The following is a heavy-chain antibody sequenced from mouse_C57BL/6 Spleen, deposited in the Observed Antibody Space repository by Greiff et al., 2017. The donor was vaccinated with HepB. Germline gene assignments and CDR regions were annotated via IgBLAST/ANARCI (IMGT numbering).Heavy chain of an antibody. CDR1: GYSITSGYY. J-gene: IGHJ3*01. D-gene: IGHD3-2*02. CDR2: ISYDGSN. CDR3: ARDSSGYRWFAY. Sequence: EVKLQESGPGLVKPSQSLSLTCSVTGYSITSGYYWNWIRQFPGNKLEWMGYISYDGSNNYNPSLKNRISITRDTSKNQFFLKLNSVTTEDTATYYCARDSSGYRWFAYWGQGTLVTVSA. V-gene: IGHV3-6*01.